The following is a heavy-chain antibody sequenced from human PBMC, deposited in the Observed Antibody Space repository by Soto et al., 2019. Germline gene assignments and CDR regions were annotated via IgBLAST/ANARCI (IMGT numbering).Heavy chain of an antibody. Sequence: SETLSLICTVSGDSISSGNKYWSWIRQPPGKGLEGSGYLFSSGTPYYNPSLKRRLTMSVDTSQHQLSLKLNSGSDAATPVYDCARVPSPFYYYYAMDVWGQGPTVTVSS. CDR2: LFSSGTP. CDR1: GDSISSGNKY. CDR3: ARVPSPFYYYYAMDV. J-gene: IGHJ6*02. V-gene: IGHV4-30-4*01. D-gene: IGHD3-16*01.